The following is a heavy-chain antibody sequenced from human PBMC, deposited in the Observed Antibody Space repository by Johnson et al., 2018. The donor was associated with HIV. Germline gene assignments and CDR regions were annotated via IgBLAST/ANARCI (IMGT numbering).Heavy chain of an antibody. Sequence: VQLVESGGGLVQPGGSLRLSCAASGFTFSSNWMHWVRQAPGKGLVWVSRVNGDGSATTYADSVKGRFTISRDSAKNTLYLQMNSLRAEDTALYYCARGGSTSWLGAFDIWGQGTMVTVSS. D-gene: IGHD2-2*01. V-gene: IGHV3-74*02. CDR1: GFTFSSNW. CDR3: ARGGSTSWLGAFDI. J-gene: IGHJ3*02. CDR2: VNGDGSAT.